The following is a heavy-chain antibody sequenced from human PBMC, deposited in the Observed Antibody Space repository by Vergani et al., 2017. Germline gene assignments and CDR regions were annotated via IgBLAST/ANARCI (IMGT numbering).Heavy chain of an antibody. V-gene: IGHV4-61*02. CDR1: GGSISSGSYY. Sequence: QVQLQESGPGLVKPSQTLSLTCTVSGGSISSGSYYWSWIRQPAGKGLEWIGRIYTSGSTNYNPSLKSRVTISVDTSKNQFSLKLSSVTAADTAVYYCARDKYYYDSSGYTDWGQGTLVTVSS. CDR3: ARDKYYYDSSGYTD. D-gene: IGHD3-22*01. CDR2: IYTSGST. J-gene: IGHJ4*02.